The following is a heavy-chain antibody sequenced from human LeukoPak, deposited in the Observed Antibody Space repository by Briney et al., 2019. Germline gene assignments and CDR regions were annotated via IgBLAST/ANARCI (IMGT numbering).Heavy chain of an antibody. J-gene: IGHJ4*02. V-gene: IGHV3-7*01. Sequence: GGSLRLSSEASGFSFSSSWMTWVRQAPGKGLEWVATIKNDGSDKYYVDSVKGRFTLSRDNAKNSLYLQMNSLRVEDTAVYYCADLGYTDGGQGTLVTVSS. CDR2: IKNDGSDK. CDR3: ADLGYTD. D-gene: IGHD2-15*01. CDR1: GFSFSSSW.